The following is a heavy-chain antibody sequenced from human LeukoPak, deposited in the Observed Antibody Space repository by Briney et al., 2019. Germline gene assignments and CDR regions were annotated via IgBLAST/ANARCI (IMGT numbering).Heavy chain of an antibody. D-gene: IGHD2-2*01. CDR1: GGTFSSYA. J-gene: IGHJ4*02. CDR3: ARALYCSSTSCYSYFDY. CDR2: IIPIFGTA. V-gene: IGHV1-69*05. Sequence: SVKVSCKASGGTFSSYAISWVRQAPGQGLEWMGGIIPIFGTANYAQKFQGRVTITTDESTSTAYMELSSLRSEDTAVYYCARALYCSSTSCYSYFDYWGQGTLVTVSS.